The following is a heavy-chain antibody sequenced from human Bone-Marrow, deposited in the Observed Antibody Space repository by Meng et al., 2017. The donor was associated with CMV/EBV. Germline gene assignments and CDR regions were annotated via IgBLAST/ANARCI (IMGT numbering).Heavy chain of an antibody. Sequence: SETLSLTCTVSGGSISSYYWSWIRQPPGKGLEWIGYIYYSGSTNYNPSLKSRVTISVDTSKNQFSLTLRSVTAADTAVYDCARAPIVIVPAAIIGGWVDPWGHGTLVTVSS. CDR2: IYYSGST. J-gene: IGHJ5*02. V-gene: IGHV4-59*01. D-gene: IGHD2-2*01. CDR1: GGSISSYY. CDR3: ARAPIVIVPAAIIGGWVDP.